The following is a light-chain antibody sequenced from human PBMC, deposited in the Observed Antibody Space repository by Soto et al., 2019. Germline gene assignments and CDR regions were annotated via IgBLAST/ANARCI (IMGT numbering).Light chain of an antibody. Sequence: EIVLTQSPGTLSLSPGERATLSCRASQSVSSYLAWYQQKPGQAPRLLIYDAYNRATGIPARFSGSGSGTDFTLTISSLEPEDFAIYYCKQRSNWPLTFGQGTKVDI. J-gene: IGKJ1*01. CDR2: DAY. V-gene: IGKV3-11*01. CDR3: KQRSNWPLT. CDR1: QSVSSY.